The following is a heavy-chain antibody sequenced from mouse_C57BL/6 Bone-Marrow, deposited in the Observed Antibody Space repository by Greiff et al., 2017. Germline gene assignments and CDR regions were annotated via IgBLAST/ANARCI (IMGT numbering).Heavy chain of an antibody. J-gene: IGHJ3*01. V-gene: IGHV1-81*01. CDR3: ARSRRLAWFAY. CDR1: GYTFTSYG. CDR2: IYPRSGNT. Sequence: VQRVESGAELARPGASVKLSCKASGYTFTSYGISWVKQRTGQGLEWIGEIYPRSGNTYYNEKFKGKATLTADKSSSTAYMELRSLTSEDSAVYFCARSRRLAWFAYWGQGTLVTVSA.